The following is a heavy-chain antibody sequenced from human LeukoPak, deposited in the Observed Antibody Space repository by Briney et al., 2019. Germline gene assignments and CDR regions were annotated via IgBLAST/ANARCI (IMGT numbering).Heavy chain of an antibody. CDR3: ARGGVGATTGTYDS. V-gene: IGHV4-30-2*01. CDR2: IYHSGGT. CDR1: GDSISSGGYS. D-gene: IGHD1-26*01. Sequence: SKTLSLTCAVTGDSISSGGYSWSWIRQPPGMGLEWIGNIYHSGGTHHNPSLKSRVTMSVDRSKNQFSLKLTSVTAADTAVYYCARGGVGATTGTYDSWGQGIPVTVSS. J-gene: IGHJ4*02.